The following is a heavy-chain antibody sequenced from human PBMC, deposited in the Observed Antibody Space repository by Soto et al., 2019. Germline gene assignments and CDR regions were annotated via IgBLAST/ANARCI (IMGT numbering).Heavy chain of an antibody. Sequence: QVQLVQSGAEVKKPGSSVKVSCKASGGTFSSYAISWVRQAPGQGLEWMGGIIPIFGTANYAQKFQGRVTMTADASTSTAQMELSSLGAEDTAVYYCARVPRGAGARGGSGRDVWGQGTTVTVSS. V-gene: IGHV1-69*12. CDR3: ARVPRGAGARGGSGRDV. CDR2: IIPIFGTA. CDR1: GGTFSSYA. J-gene: IGHJ6*02. D-gene: IGHD1-26*01.